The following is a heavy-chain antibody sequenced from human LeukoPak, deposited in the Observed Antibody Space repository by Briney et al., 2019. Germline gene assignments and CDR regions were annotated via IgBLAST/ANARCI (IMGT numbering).Heavy chain of an antibody. CDR3: SRGRVPAAEPWYFDY. Sequence: LSESLCLTRTVPGGSIIRGNYYWRSISQPPRKGMEWIGLIDYSGSTYYNPSLMSRITISLDTSKNQFSLKLSSVTAADTAVYYCSRGRVPAAEPWYFDYWGQGTLVTVSS. J-gene: IGHJ4*02. D-gene: IGHD2-2*01. CDR1: GGSIIRGNYY. V-gene: IGHV4-30-4*01. CDR2: IDYSGST.